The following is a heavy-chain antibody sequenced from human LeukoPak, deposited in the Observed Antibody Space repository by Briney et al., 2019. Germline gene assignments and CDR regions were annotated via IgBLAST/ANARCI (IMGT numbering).Heavy chain of an antibody. D-gene: IGHD2-15*01. CDR2: IRYDGNEK. CDR1: GFTFTDYW. Sequence: GGSLRLSCAASGFTFTDYWMNWVRQAPGKGLEWVTFIRYDGNEKYYADSVKGRFTVSRDNSKNTLYLQMNSLRVEDTAVYYCAQERDRRGYFDYWGQGTLVTVSS. V-gene: IGHV3-30*02. J-gene: IGHJ4*02. CDR3: AQERDRRGYFDY.